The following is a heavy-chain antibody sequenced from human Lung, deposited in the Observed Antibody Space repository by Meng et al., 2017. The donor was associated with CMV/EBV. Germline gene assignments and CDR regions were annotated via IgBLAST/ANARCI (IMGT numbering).Heavy chain of an antibody. Sequence: GGSLRLXCAASGFTFSSYAMSWVRQAPGKGLEWVSVIYSGGSSTYYADSVKGRFTISRDNSKNTLYLQMNSLRAEDTAVYYRAKEHREFDWLHYFDYWGQGTXVTVSS. CDR2: IYSGGSST. J-gene: IGHJ4*02. CDR3: AKEHREFDWLHYFDY. V-gene: IGHV3-23*03. D-gene: IGHD3-9*01. CDR1: GFTFSSYA.